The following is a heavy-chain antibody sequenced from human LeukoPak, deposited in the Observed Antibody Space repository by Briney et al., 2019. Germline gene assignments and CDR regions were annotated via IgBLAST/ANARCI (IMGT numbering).Heavy chain of an antibody. Sequence: GGSLRLSCAASGFTFSSYGMHWVRQAPGKGLEWVAFIRYDGSNKYYADSVKGRFTISRDNSKNTLYLQMNSLRAEDTAVYYCATNLYGSGSYYTDFDYWGQGTLVTVSP. CDR3: ATNLYGSGSYYTDFDY. D-gene: IGHD3-10*01. CDR1: GFTFSSYG. J-gene: IGHJ4*02. V-gene: IGHV3-30*02. CDR2: IRYDGSNK.